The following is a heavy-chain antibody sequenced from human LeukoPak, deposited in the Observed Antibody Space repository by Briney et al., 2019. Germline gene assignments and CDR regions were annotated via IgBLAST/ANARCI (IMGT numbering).Heavy chain of an antibody. CDR1: GGSFSGYY. CDR3: ARDDGYYSSSWYREAFDI. V-gene: IGHV3-7*01. Sequence: ETLSLTCAVYGGSFSGYYWSWVRQAPGKGLEWVANIKQDGSEKYYVDSVKGRFTISRDNAKNSLYLQMNSLRAEDTAVYYCARDDGYYSSSWYREAFDIWGQGTMVTVSS. CDR2: IKQDGSEK. D-gene: IGHD6-13*01. J-gene: IGHJ3*02.